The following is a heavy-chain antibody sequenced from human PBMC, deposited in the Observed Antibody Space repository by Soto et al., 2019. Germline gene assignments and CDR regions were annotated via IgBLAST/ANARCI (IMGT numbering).Heavy chain of an antibody. Sequence: TLSLAWSESGVPNRSYALNWCRQPPGKGLEWIGYTYYTADTKYSPSFESRATISADPSKKHFSLSLSPVSAADTTLYFSAGNKNRGEIIDYWGQGALVTVSS. V-gene: IGHV4-59*01. CDR1: GVPNRSYA. J-gene: IGHJ4*02. D-gene: IGHD3-10*01. CDR3: AGNKNRGEIIDY. CDR2: TYYTADT.